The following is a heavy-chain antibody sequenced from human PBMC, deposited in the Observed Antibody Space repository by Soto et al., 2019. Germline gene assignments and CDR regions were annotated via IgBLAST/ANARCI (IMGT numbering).Heavy chain of an antibody. CDR1: GFTFSSYW. J-gene: IGHJ4*02. Sequence: EVQLVESGGGLVQPGGSPRLSCAASGFTFSSYWMSWVRQAPGKGLEWVANIKQDGSEKYYVDSVKGRFTISRDNAKNSLYLQMNSLRAEDTAVYYCARRWGDIVAPAQYHFDYWGQGTLVTVSS. D-gene: IGHD5-12*01. CDR3: ARRWGDIVAPAQYHFDY. V-gene: IGHV3-7*01. CDR2: IKQDGSEK.